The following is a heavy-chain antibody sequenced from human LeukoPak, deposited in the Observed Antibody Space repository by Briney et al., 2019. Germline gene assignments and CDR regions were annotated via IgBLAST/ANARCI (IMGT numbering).Heavy chain of an antibody. CDR3: GKHDSASDY. J-gene: IGHJ4*02. D-gene: IGHD1-26*01. Sequence: GGSLRLSCAASGFTFSNAWMSWVRQAPGKGLEWVAFTRSDGSGQYYTDSVKGRFTIPRDNSKNTLYLQMNSLRVEDTAVYYCGKHDSASDYWGQGTLVTVSS. CDR1: GFTFSNAW. V-gene: IGHV3-30*02. CDR2: TRSDGSGQ.